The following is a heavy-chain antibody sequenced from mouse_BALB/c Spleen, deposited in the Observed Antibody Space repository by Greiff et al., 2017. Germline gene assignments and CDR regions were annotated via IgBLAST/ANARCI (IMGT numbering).Heavy chain of an antibody. CDR2: ISSGGSYT. CDR3: ANLLVGY. CDR1: GFTFSSYA. D-gene: IGHD2-1*01. V-gene: IGHV5-9-4*01. Sequence: EVMLVESGGGLVKPGGSLKLSCAASGFTFSSYAMSWVRQSPEKRLEWVAEISSGGSYTYYPDTVTGRFTISRDNAKNTLYLEMSSLRSEDTAMYYCANLLVGYWGQGTTLTVSS. J-gene: IGHJ2*01.